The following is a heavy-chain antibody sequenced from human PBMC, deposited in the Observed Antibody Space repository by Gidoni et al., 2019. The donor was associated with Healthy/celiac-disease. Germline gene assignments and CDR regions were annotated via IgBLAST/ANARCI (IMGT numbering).Heavy chain of an antibody. D-gene: IGHD3-9*01. CDR1: GFTFSSYG. Sequence: QVQLVESGGGVVQPGRSLRLSCAASGFTFSSYGMHWVRQAPGKGLEWVAVIWYDGSNKYYADSVKGRFTISRDNSKNTLYLQMNSLRAEDTAVYYCAREVDDNWFDPWGQGTLVTVSS. J-gene: IGHJ5*02. V-gene: IGHV3-33*01. CDR2: IWYDGSNK. CDR3: AREVDDNWFDP.